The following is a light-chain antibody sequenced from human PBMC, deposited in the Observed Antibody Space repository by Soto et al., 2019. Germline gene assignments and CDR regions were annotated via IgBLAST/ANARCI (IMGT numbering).Light chain of an antibody. CDR1: QSIGTY. CDR3: QQYYSYPPN. Sequence: AIRMTQSPSSFSASTGDRVTITCRASQSIGTYLAWYQQIPGRAPKLLIFAASTLQRGVPSRFSGSGSGTDFTLTISCLQSEDFATYCCQQYYSYPPNFGGGTKV. J-gene: IGKJ4*01. V-gene: IGKV1-8*01. CDR2: AAS.